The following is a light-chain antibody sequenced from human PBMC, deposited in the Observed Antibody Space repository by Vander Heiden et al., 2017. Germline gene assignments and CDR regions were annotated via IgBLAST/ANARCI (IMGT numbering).Light chain of an antibody. CDR2: KAS. J-gene: IGKJ1*01. V-gene: IGKV1-5*03. CDR3: QHENSSPRT. Sequence: DIQMTQSPSTLSASVGDRVTITCRASQSINSWLAWYQQKPGKAPKLLIYKASSLESGVPSRFSGSGSGTEFTLTISSLQPDDFATYYCQHENSSPRTFGQGTKVXVK. CDR1: QSINSW.